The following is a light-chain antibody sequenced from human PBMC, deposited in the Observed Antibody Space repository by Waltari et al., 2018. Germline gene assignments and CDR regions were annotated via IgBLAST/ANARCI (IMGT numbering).Light chain of an antibody. CDR2: KSS. CDR1: QSISNW. V-gene: IGKV1-5*03. Sequence: DIQMTQSPSTLSASVGDRVSLTCRASQSISNWLAWYQQRSGKAPKLLISKSSSLDSGVPSRFSGSVSGTEFTLTITNLHPYDFATYDCQHYDNYPVAFGQGTKLEIK. J-gene: IGKJ2*01. CDR3: QHYDNYPVA.